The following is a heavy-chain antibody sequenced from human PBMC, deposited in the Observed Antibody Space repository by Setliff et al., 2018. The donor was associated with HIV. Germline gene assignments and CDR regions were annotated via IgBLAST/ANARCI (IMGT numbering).Heavy chain of an antibody. CDR3: ARGRYRSRWYASDHYYIDV. V-gene: IGHV4-34*01. D-gene: IGHD6-13*01. Sequence: GSLRLSCAASELTFSSYNMNWVRQAPGKGLEWIGEINHSGRTKYNPSLKSRVTLSVDTSKNQFSLKLTSVTAADTALYYCARGRYRSRWYASDHYYIDVWGKGTTVTVSS. CDR1: ELTFSSYN. CDR2: INHSGRT. J-gene: IGHJ6*03.